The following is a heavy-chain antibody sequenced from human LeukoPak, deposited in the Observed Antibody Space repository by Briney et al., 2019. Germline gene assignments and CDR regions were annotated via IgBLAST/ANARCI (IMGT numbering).Heavy chain of an antibody. J-gene: IGHJ5*02. V-gene: IGHV3-74*01. CDR3: VGGGPSTWS. D-gene: IGHD2-15*01. CDR2: INDDGSDT. CDR1: GFTFKLYW. Sequence: GGSLRLSCAASGFTFKLYWMHWVRQVPGKRPVWVSRINDDGSDTIYADSVRGRFTISRDDAKNTAYLQMNNLRAEDTAVYYCVGGGPSTWSWGQGTLVTVSS.